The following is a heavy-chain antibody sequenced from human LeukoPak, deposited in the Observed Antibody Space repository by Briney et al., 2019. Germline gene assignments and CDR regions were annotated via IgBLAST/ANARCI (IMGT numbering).Heavy chain of an antibody. D-gene: IGHD3-22*01. Sequence: HAGGSLRLSCAASGFAFSSYRMSWVRQAPGKGLEWVANIKRDGSDTYYVDSVKGRFTISRDNAKNSLYLQLNSLRAEDTAVYYCARDANYYDSRGENYFNCWGQGTLVTVSS. CDR1: GFAFSSYR. CDR2: IKRDGSDT. CDR3: ARDANYYDSRGENYFNC. J-gene: IGHJ4*02. V-gene: IGHV3-7*01.